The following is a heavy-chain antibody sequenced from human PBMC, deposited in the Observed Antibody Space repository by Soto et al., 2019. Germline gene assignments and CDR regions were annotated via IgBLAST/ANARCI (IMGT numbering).Heavy chain of an antibody. CDR1: GLTFRNYG. CDR3: AIGGFTFDT. CDR2: TWSDGSNK. D-gene: IGHD3-10*01. Sequence: QVQLVESGGGVVQPGRSLRLSCAASGLTFRNYGMHWVRQAPGKGLEWVAGTWSDGSNKYYADPVKGRFTISRDNAKNTLYLKMNSLRADATAVYYCAIGGFTFDTWGQGTLVTVSS. J-gene: IGHJ4*02. V-gene: IGHV3-33*01.